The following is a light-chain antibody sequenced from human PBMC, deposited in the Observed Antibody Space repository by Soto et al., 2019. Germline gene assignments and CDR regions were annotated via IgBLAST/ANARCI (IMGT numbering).Light chain of an antibody. CDR3: HQYNNWPLT. CDR2: GAS. Sequence: EVLMTQSPATLSVSPEERATLSCRASQSVSGNLAWYQQKPGQAPRLLIYGASTRATGIPDRISGSGSGTEFSLTINSLQSEDFAVYFCHQYNNWPLTFGQGTRLEIK. J-gene: IGKJ5*01. V-gene: IGKV3D-15*01. CDR1: QSVSGN.